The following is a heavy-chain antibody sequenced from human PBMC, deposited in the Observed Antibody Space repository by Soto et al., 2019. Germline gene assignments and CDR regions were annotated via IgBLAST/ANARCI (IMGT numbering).Heavy chain of an antibody. V-gene: IGHV1-69*01. Sequence: QVQLVQSGAEVKKPGSSVKVSCKASGGTFSSYAISWVRQAPGQGLEWMGGIIPIFGTANYAQKFQGRVTITADESTSTAYRELSSLRSEDTAVYYCARALESSGYYYDYYGMDVWGQGTTVTVSS. D-gene: IGHD3-3*01. CDR2: IIPIFGTA. J-gene: IGHJ6*02. CDR1: GGTFSSYA. CDR3: ARALESSGYYYDYYGMDV.